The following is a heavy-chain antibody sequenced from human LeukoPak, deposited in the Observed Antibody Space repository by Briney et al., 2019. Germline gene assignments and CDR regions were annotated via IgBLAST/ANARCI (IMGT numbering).Heavy chain of an antibody. D-gene: IGHD3-3*01. CDR2: ISYDGSNK. CDR3: ARATITIFGVVLDAFDI. J-gene: IGHJ3*02. Sequence: GGSLRLSCAASGFTFSSYAMHWVRQAPGKGLEWVAVISYDGSNKYYADSVKGRFTISRDNSKNTLYLQMNSLRAEDTAVYYCARATITIFGVVLDAFDIWGQGTMVTVSS. V-gene: IGHV3-30-3*01. CDR1: GFTFSSYA.